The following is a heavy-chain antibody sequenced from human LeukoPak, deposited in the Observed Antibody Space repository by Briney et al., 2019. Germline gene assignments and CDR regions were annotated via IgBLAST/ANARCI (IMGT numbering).Heavy chain of an antibody. CDR3: TRGKNFRADAFDI. J-gene: IGHJ3*02. Sequence: GRSLRPSCAASGFTFSGSSMHWVRQAPGKGLEWVAVIWYDGSNKNYVDSVKGRFTISRDNPKNTLYLQMNSLRAEDTAVYYCTRGKNFRADAFDIWGQGTMVTVSS. CDR2: IWYDGSNK. V-gene: IGHV3-33*01. CDR1: GFTFSGSS. D-gene: IGHD2/OR15-2a*01.